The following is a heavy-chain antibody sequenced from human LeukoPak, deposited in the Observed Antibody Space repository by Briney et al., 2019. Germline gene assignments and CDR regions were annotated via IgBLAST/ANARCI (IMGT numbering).Heavy chain of an antibody. CDR2: IYSGGST. V-gene: IGHV3-66*01. Sequence: PGGSLRLSCAASGSTVSSNYMSWVRQAPGKGLEWVSVIYSGGSTYYADSVKGRFTISRDNSKNTLYLQMNSLRAEDTAVYYCARGDLSGWFGGHYYYYYMDVWGKGTTVTISS. D-gene: IGHD3-10*01. CDR3: ARGDLSGWFGGHYYYYYMDV. J-gene: IGHJ6*03. CDR1: GSTVSSNY.